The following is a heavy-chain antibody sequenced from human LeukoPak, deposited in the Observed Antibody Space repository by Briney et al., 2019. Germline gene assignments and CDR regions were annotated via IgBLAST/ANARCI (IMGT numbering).Heavy chain of an antibody. CDR3: ASDMVRGVMVHAFDI. Sequence: SQTLSLTCTVSGGSISSGDYYWSWIRQPPGKGLEWIGYIYYSGSTYYNPSLKSRVTISVDTSMNQFSLKLSSVTAADTAVYYCASDMVRGVMVHAFDIWGQGTMVTVSS. J-gene: IGHJ3*02. V-gene: IGHV4-30-4*01. D-gene: IGHD3-10*01. CDR2: IYYSGST. CDR1: GGSISSGDYY.